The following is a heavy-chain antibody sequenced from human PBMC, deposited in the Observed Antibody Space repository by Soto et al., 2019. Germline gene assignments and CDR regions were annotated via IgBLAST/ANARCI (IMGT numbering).Heavy chain of an antibody. D-gene: IGHD5-12*01. J-gene: IGHJ5*02. CDR1: GGSITSANW. V-gene: IGHV4-4*02. CDR3: ARVLRGRFDP. Sequence: SETLSLTCAVSGGSITSANWWTWVRQPPGEGLEWIGEISHSGITNYKASLKSRVTMSVDKTKNDVSLKLTSVTAADTAVYYCARVLRGRFDPWGQGTPVTVSS. CDR2: ISHSGIT.